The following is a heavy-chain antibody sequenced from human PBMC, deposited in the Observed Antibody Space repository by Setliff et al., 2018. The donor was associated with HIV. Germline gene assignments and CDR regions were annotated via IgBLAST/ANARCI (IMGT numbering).Heavy chain of an antibody. Sequence: ASVKVSCKASGYTFTSYDINWVRQATGQGLEWMGWMNPNSGKTGYAQKFQGRVTMTRNTSISTAYMELSSLRSEDTAVYYCARDGSYYGRDLHYYYYGMDVWGQGTTVTVSS. J-gene: IGHJ6*02. CDR1: GYTFTSYD. V-gene: IGHV1-8*01. CDR3: ARDGSYYGRDLHYYYYGMDV. CDR2: MNPNSGKT. D-gene: IGHD1-26*01.